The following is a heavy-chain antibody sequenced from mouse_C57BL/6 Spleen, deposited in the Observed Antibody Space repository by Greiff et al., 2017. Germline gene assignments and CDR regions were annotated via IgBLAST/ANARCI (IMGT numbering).Heavy chain of an antibody. Sequence: VQLQQSGAELVMPGASVKLSCKASGYTFTSYWMDWVKQRPGQGLEWIGEIDPSDSYTNYNQKFKGKSTLTVDKSSSTAYMQLSSLTSEDTAVYYSARYGNYWFAYWGQGTLVTVSA. CDR1: GYTFTSYW. D-gene: IGHD2-1*01. V-gene: IGHV1-69*01. J-gene: IGHJ3*01. CDR2: IDPSDSYT. CDR3: ARYGNYWFAY.